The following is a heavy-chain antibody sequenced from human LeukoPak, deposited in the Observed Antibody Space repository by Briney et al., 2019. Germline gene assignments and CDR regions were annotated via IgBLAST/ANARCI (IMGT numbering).Heavy chain of an antibody. Sequence: GGSLRLSCAASGFIVNSSYMRWFRHAPGKGLEWVSVIYTAGTTHYADSVRGRFIISRDYSKNTLNLQMNSLRAEDTAVYYCARGYAQAEVTAPDYWGQGILVTVSS. CDR3: ARGYAQAEVTAPDY. D-gene: IGHD1-14*01. V-gene: IGHV3-53*01. CDR1: GFIVNSSY. CDR2: IYTAGTT. J-gene: IGHJ4*02.